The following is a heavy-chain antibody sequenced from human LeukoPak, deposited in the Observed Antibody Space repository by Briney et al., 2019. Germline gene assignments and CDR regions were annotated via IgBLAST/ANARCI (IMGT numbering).Heavy chain of an antibody. Sequence: PGGSLRLSCAASGFTFSSYSMNWVRQAPGKGLEWVSSISSSSRSKYYADSVKGRFTISRDNAKNSLYLQMNSLRAEDTALYYCARDTQTYYDYVWGSYRYDAFDIWGQGTMVTVSS. CDR3: ARDTQTYYDYVWGSYRYDAFDI. J-gene: IGHJ3*02. CDR1: GFTFSSYS. CDR2: ISSSSRSK. D-gene: IGHD3-16*02. V-gene: IGHV3-21*04.